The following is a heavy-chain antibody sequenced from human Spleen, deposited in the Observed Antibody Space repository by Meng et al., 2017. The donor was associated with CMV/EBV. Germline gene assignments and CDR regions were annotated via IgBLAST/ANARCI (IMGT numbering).Heavy chain of an antibody. CDR3: ASRYGMDV. J-gene: IGHJ6*02. V-gene: IGHV3-74*01. CDR2: IKSEGSSI. Sequence: GESLKISCAASGSTFSSDWMHWVRQAPGKGLVWVSRIKSEGSSIIYADSVKGRFTITRDNAKNTLYLQMKSLRAEDTSVYYCASRYGMDVWGQGTAVTVSS. CDR1: GSTFSSDW.